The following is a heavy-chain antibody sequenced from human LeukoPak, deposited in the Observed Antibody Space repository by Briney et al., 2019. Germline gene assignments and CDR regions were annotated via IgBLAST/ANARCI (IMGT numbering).Heavy chain of an antibody. Sequence: GGSLRLSCAASGFTVSNNEMSLVRQAPGKGLEWVSVTRTDGSADYADSVKGRFTVSRDNSKNTLYLQMSSLRVEDTAVYYCRGWLSSYNMDVWGRGTTVTVSS. J-gene: IGHJ6*03. CDR3: RGWLSSYNMDV. V-gene: IGHV3-53*01. CDR1: GFTVSNNE. CDR2: TRTDGSA. D-gene: IGHD3-16*02.